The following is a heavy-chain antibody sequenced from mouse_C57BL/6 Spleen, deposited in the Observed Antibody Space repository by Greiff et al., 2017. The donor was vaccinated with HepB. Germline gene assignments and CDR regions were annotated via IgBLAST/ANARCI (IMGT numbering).Heavy chain of an antibody. CDR2: INPSSGYT. CDR1: GYTFTSYT. D-gene: IGHD1-1*01. Sequence: QVQLQQSGAELARPGASVKMSCKASGYTFTSYTMHWVKQRPGQGLEWIGYINPSSGYTKYNQKFKDKATLTADKSSSTAYMQLSSLTSEDSSFYYCASSGCLTTVPIRHSAQRIPLTVSS. J-gene: IGHJ2*01. CDR3: ASSGCLTTVPIRH. V-gene: IGHV1-4*01.